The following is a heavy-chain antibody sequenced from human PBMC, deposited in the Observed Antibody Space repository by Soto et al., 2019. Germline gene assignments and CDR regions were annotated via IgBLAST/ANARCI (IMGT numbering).Heavy chain of an antibody. Sequence: SVKVSCKASGGTFSSYAISWVRQAPGQGLEWMGGIIPIFGTANYAQKFQGRVTITADESTSTAYMELSSLRSEDTAVYYCAIGFLGYCSSTSCYVFDYWGQGTLVTVSS. V-gene: IGHV1-69*13. CDR1: GGTFSSYA. CDR2: IIPIFGTA. J-gene: IGHJ4*02. CDR3: AIGFLGYCSSTSCYVFDY. D-gene: IGHD2-2*01.